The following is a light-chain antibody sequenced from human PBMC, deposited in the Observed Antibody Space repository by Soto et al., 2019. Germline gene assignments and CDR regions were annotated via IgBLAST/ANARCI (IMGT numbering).Light chain of an antibody. CDR2: DVS. J-gene: IGKJ1*01. CDR3: QQYGISPKK. V-gene: IGKV3-15*01. CDR1: QGVTTN. Sequence: IVMTHSPGTLSVSPWERATLSCRAGQGVTTNFAWYQQKSGQSPRLLIYDVSIRATGVPARFSGTGSETDFTLTISGLQSEDSAVYFCQQYGISPKKFGQGTKVDIK.